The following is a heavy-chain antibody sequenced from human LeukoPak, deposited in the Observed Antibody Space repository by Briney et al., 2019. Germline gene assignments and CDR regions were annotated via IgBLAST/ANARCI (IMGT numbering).Heavy chain of an antibody. J-gene: IGHJ4*02. CDR2: INSDGGST. D-gene: IGHD5-18*01. CDR3: ARAPGGYSSRLDY. V-gene: IGHV3-74*01. CDR1: GFTFSSYW. Sequence: GGSLRLSCAASGFTFSSYWMHWVRQAPGKGLVWVSRINSDGGSTSYADSVKGRFTISRDNAKNTLYLQMNSLRAEDTAVYYCARAPGGYSSRLDYWGQGTLVTVSS.